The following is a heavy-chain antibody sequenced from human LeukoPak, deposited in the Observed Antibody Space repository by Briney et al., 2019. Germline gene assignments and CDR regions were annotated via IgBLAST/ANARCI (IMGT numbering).Heavy chain of an antibody. CDR3: ARVEAAAAWVYYYYYMDV. Sequence: ASVKVSCKASGYTFTSYYMHWVRQAPGQGLEWMGIINPSGGSTSYAQKFQGRVTMTRDTSTSTAYMELRSLRSDDTAVYYCARVEAAAAWVYYYYYMDVWGKGTTVTISS. D-gene: IGHD6-13*01. CDR1: GYTFTSYY. CDR2: INPSGGST. V-gene: IGHV1-46*01. J-gene: IGHJ6*03.